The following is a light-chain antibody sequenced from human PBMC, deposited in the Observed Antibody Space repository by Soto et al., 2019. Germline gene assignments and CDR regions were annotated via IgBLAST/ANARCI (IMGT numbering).Light chain of an antibody. CDR2: DVS. V-gene: IGLV2-14*03. CDR3: SSYTSRSTLGV. Sequence: QSVLTQPASVSGSPGQSITISCTGTNSDIGGYNYVSWYQQHPGKAPKLMIYDVSNWPSGVSYRFSGSKSGNTASLTISGLQAEDEADYYCSSYTSRSTLGVFGGGTKLTVL. CDR1: NSDIGGYNY. J-gene: IGLJ2*01.